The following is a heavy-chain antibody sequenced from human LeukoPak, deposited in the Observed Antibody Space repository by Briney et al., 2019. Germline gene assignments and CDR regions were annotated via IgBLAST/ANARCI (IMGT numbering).Heavy chain of an antibody. CDR2: IDPDSGGT. J-gene: IGHJ5*02. D-gene: IGHD6-13*01. CDR1: GYTFTGHY. V-gene: IGHV1-2*02. CDR3: ARDPRIKAAGDDNWFDP. Sequence: ASVKVSCKASGYTFTGHYMHWVRQAPGQGLEWMGWIDPDSGGTDYAQKFQGRVTMTRDTSITTAYMELSRLTSDDTAVYFCARDPRIKAAGDDNWFDPWGQGTLVSVSS.